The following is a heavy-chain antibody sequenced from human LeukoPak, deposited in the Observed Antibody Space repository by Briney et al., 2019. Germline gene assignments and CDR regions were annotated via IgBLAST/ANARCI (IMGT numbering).Heavy chain of an antibody. CDR1: GFTFSGYW. D-gene: IGHD5-18*01. J-gene: IGHJ4*02. CDR3: TTDLAAMVRAVDY. V-gene: IGHV3-15*01. Sequence: GGSLRLSCTASGFTFSGYWMTWVRQAPGKGLEWVGRIKSKTDGGTTDYTAPVKGRFTISRDDSKNTLYLEMSSLKTEDTAVYYCTTDLAAMVRAVDYWGQGTLVTVSS. CDR2: IKSKTDGGTT.